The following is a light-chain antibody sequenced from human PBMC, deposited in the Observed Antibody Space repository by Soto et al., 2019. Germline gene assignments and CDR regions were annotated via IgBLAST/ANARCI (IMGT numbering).Light chain of an antibody. CDR1: RLADKF. J-gene: IGLJ1*01. CDR2: QDT. CDR3: QAWDTSTSPV. V-gene: IGLV3-1*01. Sequence: SYELTQPPSVSVSPGQTASITCSGDRLADKFASWYQQKPGQSPVLVIYQDTKRPSGIPERFSGSNSGNTATLTISGTQAMDEADYCCQAWDTSTSPVFGSGTKVTVL.